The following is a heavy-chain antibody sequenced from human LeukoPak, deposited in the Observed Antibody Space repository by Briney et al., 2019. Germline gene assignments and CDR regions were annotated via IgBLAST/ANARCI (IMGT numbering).Heavy chain of an antibody. CDR2: ISGSGGST. CDR3: AKGPAAGTWYYYYMDV. D-gene: IGHD6-13*01. V-gene: IGHV3-23*01. Sequence: GGSLRLSCAASGFTFSSYAMSWVRQAPGKGLEWVSAISGSGGSTHYADSVKGRFTIPRDNSKNTLYLQMNSLRAEDTAVYYCAKGPAAGTWYYYYMDVWGKGTTVTVSS. J-gene: IGHJ6*03. CDR1: GFTFSSYA.